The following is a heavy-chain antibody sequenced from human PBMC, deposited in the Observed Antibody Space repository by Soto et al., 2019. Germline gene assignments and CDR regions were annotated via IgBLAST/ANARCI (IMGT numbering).Heavy chain of an antibody. J-gene: IGHJ4*02. CDR2: IHSSGST. CDR3: ARGNYPGADDS. D-gene: IGHD3-16*02. CDR1: GGSISGYY. Sequence: QVQLQESDPGLVKPSETLSLTCTVSGGSISGYYWSWIRQPPGKGLEWIGYIHSSGSTSYNPSLKSRITMSVDTSKYQFSLRLRSVTAADTAIYYCARGNYPGADDSWGQGTLVTVSS. V-gene: IGHV4-59*13.